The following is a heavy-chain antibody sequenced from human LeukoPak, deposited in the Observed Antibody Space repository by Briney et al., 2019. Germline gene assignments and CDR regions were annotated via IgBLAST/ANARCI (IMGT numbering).Heavy chain of an antibody. CDR3: AKVLSCYYCLDV. J-gene: IGHJ6*03. CDR1: EATFSPYA. V-gene: IGHV1-69*05. Sequence: SSVKVSCKASEATFSPYAIRWVRQAPGHGVEWMGGILPIFVTAKYAQKIQGRVTITTHESTRTTHINLNRPSSEDTTGRYFAKVLSCYYCLDVWGKGTTVTVSS. CDR2: ILPIFVTA.